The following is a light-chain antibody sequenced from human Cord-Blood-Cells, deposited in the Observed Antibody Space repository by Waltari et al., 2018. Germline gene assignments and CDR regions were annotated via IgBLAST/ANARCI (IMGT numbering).Light chain of an antibody. J-gene: IGKJ2*01. V-gene: IGKV1-39*01. CDR2: AAS. Sequence: DIQMTQSPSSLSASVGDRVTITCRASRSISSYLNWYQQKPGKAPKLLIYAASSLQSGVPSRFSGSGSGTDFTLTISSLQPEDFATYYCQQSYSTPRKYTFGQGTKLEIK. CDR1: RSISSY. CDR3: QQSYSTPRKYT.